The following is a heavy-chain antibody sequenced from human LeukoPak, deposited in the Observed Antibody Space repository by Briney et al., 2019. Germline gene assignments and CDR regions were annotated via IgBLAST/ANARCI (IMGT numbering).Heavy chain of an antibody. V-gene: IGHV1-2*02. CDR1: GYTFTDHF. D-gene: IGHD6-19*01. Sequence: ASLKVSCKASGYTFTDHFLHWVRQAPGQGLEWMGWINPESGGTKYAQKFQGRVTMTRDTSITTAFMELRRLKSDDTALYFCARDIALAATNWFDPWGQGTLVTVSS. CDR3: ARDIALAATNWFDP. J-gene: IGHJ5*02. CDR2: INPESGGT.